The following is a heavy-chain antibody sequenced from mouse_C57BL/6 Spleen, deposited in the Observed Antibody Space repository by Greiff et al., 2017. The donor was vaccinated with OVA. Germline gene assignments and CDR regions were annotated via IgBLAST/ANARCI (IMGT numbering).Heavy chain of an antibody. Sequence: VQLQQPGAELVKPGASVKLSCKASGYTFTSYWMQWVKQRPGQGLEWIGEIDPSDSYTNYNQKFKGKATLTVDTSSSTAYMQLSSLTSEDSAVYYCARGGYYGSSPYVDVWGTGTTVTVSS. CDR2: IDPSDSYT. J-gene: IGHJ1*03. D-gene: IGHD1-1*01. CDR1: GYTFTSYW. V-gene: IGHV1-50*01. CDR3: ARGGYYGSSPYVDV.